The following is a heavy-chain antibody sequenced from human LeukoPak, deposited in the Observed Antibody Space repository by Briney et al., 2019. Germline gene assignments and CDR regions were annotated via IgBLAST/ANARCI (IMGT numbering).Heavy chain of an antibody. CDR3: AREYYDSSGYYPWDF. CDR2: MNPNSGNT. J-gene: IGHJ4*02. CDR1: GYTFTSYD. D-gene: IGHD3-22*01. Sequence: ASVKVSCKASGYTFTSYDINWVRQATGQGLEWRGWMNPNSGNTGYAQKFQGRVTMTRDTSTSTVYMELSSLRSEDTAVYYCAREYYDSSGYYPWDFWGQGTLVTVSS. V-gene: IGHV1-8*01.